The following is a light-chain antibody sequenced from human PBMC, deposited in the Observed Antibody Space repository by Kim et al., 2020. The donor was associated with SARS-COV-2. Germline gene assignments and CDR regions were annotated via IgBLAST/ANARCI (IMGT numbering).Light chain of an antibody. CDR3: QQLNSYPLT. Sequence: ASVEDRVPITCRASQGISSYLAWYQQKPGTAPKHLIYAASTLRSGVPSRFSGSGSGTDFTLTISCLQPEGFATYYCQQLNSYPLTFGGGTKVDIK. CDR1: QGISSY. J-gene: IGKJ4*01. V-gene: IGKV1-9*01. CDR2: AAS.